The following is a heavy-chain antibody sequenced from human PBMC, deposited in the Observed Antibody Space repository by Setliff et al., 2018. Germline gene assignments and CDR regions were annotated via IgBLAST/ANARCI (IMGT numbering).Heavy chain of an antibody. CDR2: INPSSGGT. CDR1: GYTFIDHY. V-gene: IGHV1-2*02. D-gene: IGHD2-15*01. CDR3: AREDLYSNGGICYPIFRCEGAWFDP. J-gene: IGHJ5*02. Sequence: ASVKVSCKASGYTFIDHYLHWVRQAPGHGLEWMGWINPSSGGTHYAQKFQVRVTMTRDTSINTTFMELSGLRPDDTAVYYCAREDLYSNGGICYPIFRCEGAWFDPWGQGTLVTVSS.